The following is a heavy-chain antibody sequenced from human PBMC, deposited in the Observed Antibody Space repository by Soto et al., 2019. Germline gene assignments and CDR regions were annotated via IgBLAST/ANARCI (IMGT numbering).Heavy chain of an antibody. Sequence: SETLSLTCAVYGGSFSGYYWSWIRQPPGKGLEWIGEINHSGSTNYNPSLKSRVTISVDTSKNQFSLKLSSVTAADTAVCYCARVGRPGYCSGGSCAVWFDPWGQGTLVTVSS. J-gene: IGHJ5*02. V-gene: IGHV4-34*01. D-gene: IGHD2-15*01. CDR2: INHSGST. CDR3: ARVGRPGYCSGGSCAVWFDP. CDR1: GGSFSGYY.